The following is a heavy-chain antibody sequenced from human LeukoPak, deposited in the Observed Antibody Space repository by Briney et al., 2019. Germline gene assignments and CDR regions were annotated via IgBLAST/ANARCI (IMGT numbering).Heavy chain of an antibody. Sequence: GSVRLSCAASGFTFSSYGMHWVRQAPGKGLEWVAVISYDGSNKYYADSVKGRFTISRDNSKNTLYLQMNSLRAEDTAVYYCAKGWFDAWGQGTLVTVSS. CDR2: ISYDGSNK. CDR1: GFTFSSYG. CDR3: AKGWFDA. V-gene: IGHV3-30*18. J-gene: IGHJ5*01.